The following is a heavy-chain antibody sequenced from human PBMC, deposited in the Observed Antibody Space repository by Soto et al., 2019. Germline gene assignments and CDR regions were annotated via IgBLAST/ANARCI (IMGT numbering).Heavy chain of an antibody. CDR1: GSTFSSYE. CDR2: ISDSGRTI. J-gene: IGHJ6*02. V-gene: IGHV3-48*03. CDR3: ARDLLHYDFWSGYSAYFYYGMDV. D-gene: IGHD3-3*01. Sequence: GGSLRLSCSASGSTFSSYEMNWVRQAPGKGLEWVSYISDSGRTIYYADSVKGRFTVSRDDAQNSVYLQMDSLRAEDTAVYYCARDLLHYDFWSGYSAYFYYGMDVWGPGTTVTVSS.